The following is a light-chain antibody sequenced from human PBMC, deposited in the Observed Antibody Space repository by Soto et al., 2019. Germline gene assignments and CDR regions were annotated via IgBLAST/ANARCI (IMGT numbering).Light chain of an antibody. J-gene: IGKJ4*01. CDR3: QKSNSVPLT. CDR1: QGIYDD. Sequence: DIQMTQSQSSLSAYVGDRVTITCRARQGIYDDVAWYQQKPGRVPKLLIYAAYNLQSGVPSRFSGSGSGTDFTLTITKLQPEGVATYYCQKSNSVPLTFGRGNRVDIK. V-gene: IGKV1-27*01. CDR2: AAY.